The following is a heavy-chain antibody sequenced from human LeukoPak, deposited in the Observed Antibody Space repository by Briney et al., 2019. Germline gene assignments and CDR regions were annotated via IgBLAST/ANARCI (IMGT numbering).Heavy chain of an antibody. CDR3: ARGKWTFDY. D-gene: IGHD1-26*01. CDR1: GGSFSSYY. CDR2: INHSGST. J-gene: IGHJ4*02. Sequence: SETLSLTCAVYGGSFSSYYWSWIRQPPGKGLEWIGEINHSGSTNYNPSLKSRVTISVDTPKNQFSLKLSSVTAADTAVYYCARGKWTFDYWGQGTLVTVSS. V-gene: IGHV4-34*01.